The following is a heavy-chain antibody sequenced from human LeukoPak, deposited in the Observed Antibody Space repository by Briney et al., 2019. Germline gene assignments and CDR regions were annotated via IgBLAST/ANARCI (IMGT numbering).Heavy chain of an antibody. CDR3: ARDFGARGWFDY. CDR1: GFTFSSYG. J-gene: IGHJ4*02. D-gene: IGHD3-10*01. CDR2: IKQNGSEK. V-gene: IGHV3-7*01. Sequence: PGGSLRLSCAASGFTFSSYGMSWVRQAPGKGLERVADIKQNGSEKYYVDSVKGRFTISRDNAKNSLYLQMDSLRAEDTAVYYCARDFGARGWFDYWGQGTLVTVSS.